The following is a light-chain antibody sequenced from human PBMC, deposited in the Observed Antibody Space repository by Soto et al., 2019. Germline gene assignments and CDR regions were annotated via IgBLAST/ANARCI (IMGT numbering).Light chain of an antibody. V-gene: IGKV3-20*01. Sequence: PGERATLSCRASQSVSSNNLAWYQHKPGKPPRLLIYVASRRATGIPDRFSGSGSGSEFTLTITRLEPEDFAVYYCQQHGSGPWTFGQGTKVEIK. J-gene: IGKJ1*01. CDR1: QSVSSNN. CDR3: QQHGSGPWT. CDR2: VAS.